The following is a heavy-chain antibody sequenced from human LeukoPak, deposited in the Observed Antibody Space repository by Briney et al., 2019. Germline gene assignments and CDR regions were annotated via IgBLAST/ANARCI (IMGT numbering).Heavy chain of an antibody. CDR1: GGSLSSYY. CDR3: ARSCSSTSCYALEFDY. V-gene: IGHV4-4*07. CDR2: IYTSGST. D-gene: IGHD2-2*01. Sequence: SETLSLTCTVSGGSLSSYYWSWIRQPAGKGLEWIGRIYTSGSTNYNPSLKSRVTMSVDTSKNQFSLKLSSVTAADTAVYYCARSCSSTSCYALEFDYWGQGTLVTVSS. J-gene: IGHJ4*02.